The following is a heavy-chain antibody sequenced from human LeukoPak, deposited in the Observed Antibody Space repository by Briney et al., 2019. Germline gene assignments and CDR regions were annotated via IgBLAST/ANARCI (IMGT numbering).Heavy chain of an antibody. CDR2: IRSKAYGGTT. D-gene: IGHD3-3*01. CDR3: TRVGRITIFGVASMDV. Sequence: GGSLRLSCTASGFTFGDYAMSWFRQAPGKGLEWVGFIRSKAYGGTTEYAASVKGRFTISRDDSKSIAYLQMNSLKTEDTAVYYCTRVGRITIFGVASMDVWGQGTTVTVSS. CDR1: GFTFGDYA. V-gene: IGHV3-49*03. J-gene: IGHJ6*02.